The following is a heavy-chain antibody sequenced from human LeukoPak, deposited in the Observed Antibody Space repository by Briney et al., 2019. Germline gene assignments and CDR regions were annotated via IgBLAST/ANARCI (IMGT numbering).Heavy chain of an antibody. CDR1: GGTFSSYA. V-gene: IGHV1-69*05. D-gene: IGHD1-26*01. CDR3: VRTRYSGSYCPFDY. J-gene: IGHJ4*02. Sequence: SVKVSCKASGGTFSSYAISWVRQAPGQGLEWMGGIIPIFGTANYAQKFQGRVTITTDESTSTAYTELSSQRSEDTAVYYCVRTRYSGSYCPFDYWGQGTLVTVSS. CDR2: IIPIFGTA.